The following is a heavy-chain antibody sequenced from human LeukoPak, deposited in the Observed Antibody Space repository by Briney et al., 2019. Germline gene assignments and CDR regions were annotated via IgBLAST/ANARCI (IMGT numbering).Heavy chain of an antibody. CDR2: IYYSGST. V-gene: IGHV4-39*01. CDR3: ASLIAVAGTGVDY. CDR1: GGSISTYY. D-gene: IGHD6-19*01. Sequence: SETLSLTCTVSGGSISTYYWGWIRQPPGKGLEWIGSIYYSGSTYYNPSLKSRVTISVDTSKNQFSLKLSSVTAADTAVYYCASLIAVAGTGVDYWGQGTLVTVSS. J-gene: IGHJ4*02.